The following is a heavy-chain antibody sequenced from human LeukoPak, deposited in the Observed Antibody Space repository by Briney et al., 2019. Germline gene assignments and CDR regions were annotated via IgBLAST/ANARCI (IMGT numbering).Heavy chain of an antibody. CDR1: GVTFSSYG. Sequence: PGGSLRLSCAATGVTFSSYGMSWVRQAPGKGPEWVSFINSRISAIYYADSVKGRFTIFRDNAKNLLYLQMSSLRAEDTAVYYCARVEGPGIPRWFDPWGQGTLVTVSS. CDR3: ARVEGPGIPRWFDP. J-gene: IGHJ5*02. CDR2: INSRISAI. D-gene: IGHD3-10*01. V-gene: IGHV3-48*01.